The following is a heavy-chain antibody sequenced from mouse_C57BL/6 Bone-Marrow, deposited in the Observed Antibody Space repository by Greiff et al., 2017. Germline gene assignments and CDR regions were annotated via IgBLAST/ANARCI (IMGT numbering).Heavy chain of an antibody. V-gene: IGHV1-42*01. D-gene: IGHD1-1*01. Sequence: EVQLQQSGPELVKPGASAKISCTASGYSFTGYYMNWVKQSPEKSLEWIGEINPSTGGTTYNQKFKAKATLTVDKSSSTAYMQLKSLTSEDSAVYYCAPVDYYAMDYWGQGTSVTVSS. CDR3: APVDYYAMDY. J-gene: IGHJ4*01. CDR1: GYSFTGYY. CDR2: INPSTGGT.